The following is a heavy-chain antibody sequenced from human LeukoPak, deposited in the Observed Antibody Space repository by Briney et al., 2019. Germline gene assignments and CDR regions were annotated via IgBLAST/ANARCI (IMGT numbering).Heavy chain of an antibody. CDR3: AKDGGGGDRLYDMDV. D-gene: IGHD2-21*02. CDR1: GFTFSSYE. CDR2: ISSSSSYI. Sequence: PGGSLRLSCAASGFTFSSYEMNWVRQAPGKGLEWVSYISSSSSYIYYADSVKGRFTISRDNAKNSLYLQMNSLRAEDTAVYYCAKDGGGGDRLYDMDVWGKGTTVTVSS. V-gene: IGHV3-21*05. J-gene: IGHJ6*03.